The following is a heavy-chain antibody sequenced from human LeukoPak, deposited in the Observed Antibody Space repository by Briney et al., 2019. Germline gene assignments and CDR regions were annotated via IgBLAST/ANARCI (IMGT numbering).Heavy chain of an antibody. V-gene: IGHV4-30-2*01. Sequence: PSETLSLTCAVSGGSIGSGGYSWSWIRQPPGKGLEWIGYIYHSGSTYYNPSLKSRVTISVDRSKNQFSLKLSSVTAADTAVYYCARAFQYCSGGSCHEGFDYWGQGTLVTVSS. J-gene: IGHJ4*02. CDR2: IYHSGST. D-gene: IGHD2-15*01. CDR3: ARAFQYCSGGSCHEGFDY. CDR1: GGSIGSGGYS.